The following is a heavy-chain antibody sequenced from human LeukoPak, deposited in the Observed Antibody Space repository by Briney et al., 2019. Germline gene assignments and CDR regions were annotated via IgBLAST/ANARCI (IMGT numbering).Heavy chain of an antibody. CDR3: ASLTYCSSTSCYHGPPFFDY. CDR1: GGSXSSSXXX. J-gene: IGHJ4*02. CDR2: XXXXXST. D-gene: IGHD2-2*01. Sequence: SETLSLTCTISGGSXSSSXXXXXXXXXXXXXXXXXXXXXXXXXSTYYNPSLKSRVTISVDTSKNQFSLKLSSVTAADTAVYYCASLTYCSSTSCYHGPPFFDYWGQGTLVTVSS. V-gene: IGHV4-39*01.